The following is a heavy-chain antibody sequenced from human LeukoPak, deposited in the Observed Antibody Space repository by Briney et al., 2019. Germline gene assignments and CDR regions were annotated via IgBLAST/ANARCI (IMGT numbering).Heavy chain of an antibody. D-gene: IGHD2-2*01. Sequence: GSLRPSCAASGFIFSSYWMHWVRQAPGKGLVWVSRINSDGSSTSYADSVKGRFTISRDNAKNTLYLQMNSLRAEDTAVYYCARRVVVPAAPYYFDYWGQGTLVTVSS. V-gene: IGHV3-74*01. CDR1: GFIFSSYW. CDR2: INSDGSST. CDR3: ARRVVVPAAPYYFDY. J-gene: IGHJ4*02.